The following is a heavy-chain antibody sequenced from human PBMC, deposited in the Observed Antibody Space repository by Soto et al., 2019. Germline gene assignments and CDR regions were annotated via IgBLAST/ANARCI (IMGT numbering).Heavy chain of an antibody. CDR1: GGSFSGYY. V-gene: IGHV4-34*01. CDR3: ARLFAGATGNWYFDL. J-gene: IGHJ2*01. Sequence: QVQLQQWGAGLLKPSETLSLTCAVYGGSFSGYYWSWVRQPPGKGLEWTGEITHSGGINYNPSLKSRVTMSLDTSKNQFSLRLNSVSDADTAVYYCARLFAGATGNWYFDLWGRGTLVTVSS. CDR2: ITHSGGI. D-gene: IGHD1-1*01.